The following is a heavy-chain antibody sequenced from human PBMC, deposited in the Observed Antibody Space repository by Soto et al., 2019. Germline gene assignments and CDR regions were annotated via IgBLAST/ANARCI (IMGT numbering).Heavy chain of an antibody. D-gene: IGHD6-19*01. CDR1: GGSISSGDYY. CDR2: IYYSGTT. Sequence: ASETLSLTCTVSGGSISSGDYYWSWIRQPPGKGLEWIGYIYYSGTTTYNSSLKSRVTISADTSKNQFSLRLSSVTAGDTAVYYCARSDYSNGWYSYYFDSWGQGTLVTVSS. V-gene: IGHV4-61*08. J-gene: IGHJ4*02. CDR3: ARSDYSNGWYSYYFDS.